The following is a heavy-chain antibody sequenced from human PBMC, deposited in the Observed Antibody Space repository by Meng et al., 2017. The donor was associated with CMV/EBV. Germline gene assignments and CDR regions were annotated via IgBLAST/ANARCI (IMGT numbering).Heavy chain of an antibody. CDR2: ISYDGSNK. D-gene: IGHD6-6*01. J-gene: IGHJ4*02. CDR3: ARSRQRYSSSSNGDY. CDR1: GFTFSNYY. Sequence: GESLKISCAASGFTFSNYYMSWIRQAPGKGLEWVAVISYDGSNKYYADSVKGRFTISRDNSKNTLYLQMNSLRAEDTAVYYCARSRQRYSSSSNGDYWGQGTLVTVSS. V-gene: IGHV3-30-3*01.